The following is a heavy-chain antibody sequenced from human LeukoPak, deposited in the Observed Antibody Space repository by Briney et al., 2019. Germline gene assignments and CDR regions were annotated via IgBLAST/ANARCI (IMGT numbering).Heavy chain of an antibody. CDR3: TKGPKFVGATFDF. Sequence: GGSLRLSCAAYGFSFDDYAMHWVRQPPGKGLQWVPGITWNSGSVSYAESVKGRFTISRDNAKNSLFLEMKSLRVEDTALYYCTKGPKFVGATFDFWGQGALVTVSS. CDR1: GFSFDDYA. J-gene: IGHJ4*02. D-gene: IGHD3-16*01. CDR2: ITWNSGSV. V-gene: IGHV3-9*01.